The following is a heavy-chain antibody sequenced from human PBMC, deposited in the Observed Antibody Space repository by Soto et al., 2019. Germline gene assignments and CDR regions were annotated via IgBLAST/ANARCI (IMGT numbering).Heavy chain of an antibody. J-gene: IGHJ4*02. CDR2: IIPIFGTA. CDR3: ASRAPYGGNSFSNYFDY. D-gene: IGHD2-21*02. V-gene: IGHV1-69*06. Sequence: QVQLVQSGAEVKKPGSSVKVSCKASGGTFSSYAISWVRQAPGQGLEWMGGIIPIFGTANYAQKFQGRVTITADKSTSTAYMELSSLRSEDTAVYDCASRAPYGGNSFSNYFDYWGQGILVTVSS. CDR1: GGTFSSYA.